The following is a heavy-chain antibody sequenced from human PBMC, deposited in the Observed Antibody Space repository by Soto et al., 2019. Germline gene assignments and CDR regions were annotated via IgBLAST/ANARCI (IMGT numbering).Heavy chain of an antibody. Sequence: SETLSLTCAVYGGSFSGYYWSWIRQPPGKGLEWIGEINHSGSTNYNPSLKSRVTISVDTSKNQFSLKLSSVTAADTAVYYCARGGENWNQLKLFDYSGQGTLVTVSS. CDR3: ARGGENWNQLKLFDY. CDR1: GGSFSGYY. CDR2: INHSGST. D-gene: IGHD1-1*01. V-gene: IGHV4-34*01. J-gene: IGHJ4*02.